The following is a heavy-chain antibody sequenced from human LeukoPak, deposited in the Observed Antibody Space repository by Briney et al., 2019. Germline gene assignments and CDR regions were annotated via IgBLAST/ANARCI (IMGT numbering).Heavy chain of an antibody. V-gene: IGHV4-34*01. J-gene: IGHJ4*02. CDR3: ARGRGDIVVVPAAVREPAFHY. CDR2: INHSGNT. D-gene: IGHD2-2*01. Sequence: SETLSLTCAVYGGSFSAYYWSWIRQPPGKGLGWIGEINHSGNTNYNPSLESRVTISVDTSKNQFSLKLSSVTAADTAVYYCARGRGDIVVVPAAVREPAFHYWGQGTLVTVSS. CDR1: GGSFSAYY.